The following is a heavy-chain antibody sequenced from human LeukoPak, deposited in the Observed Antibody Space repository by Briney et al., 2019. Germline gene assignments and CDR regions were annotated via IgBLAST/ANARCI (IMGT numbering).Heavy chain of an antibody. V-gene: IGHV4-61*02. CDR1: GGSISSGSYY. CDR3: ASSLGTTTDFDY. CDR2: IYTSGST. Sequence: ASQTLSLTCTVSGGSISSGSYYWSWIRQPAGKGLEWIGRIYTSGSTNYNPSLKSRVTISVDTSKNQFSLKLSSVPAADTAVYYCASSLGTTTDFDYWGQGTLVTVSS. D-gene: IGHD1-14*01. J-gene: IGHJ4*02.